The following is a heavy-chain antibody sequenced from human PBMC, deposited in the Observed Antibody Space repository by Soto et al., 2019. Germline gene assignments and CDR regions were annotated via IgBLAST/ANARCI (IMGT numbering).Heavy chain of an antibody. V-gene: IGHV3-30-3*02. CDR2: ISYDGSNK. J-gene: IGHJ3*02. CDR3: AKLFGLYDILTGYYKDAFDI. CDR1: GFTFSSYA. D-gene: IGHD3-9*01. Sequence: GGSLRLSCAASGFTFSSYAMHWVRQAPGKGLEWVAVISYDGSNKYYADSVKGRFTISRDNSKNTLYLQMNSLRAEDTAVYYCAKLFGLYDILTGYYKDAFDIWGQGTMVTVSS.